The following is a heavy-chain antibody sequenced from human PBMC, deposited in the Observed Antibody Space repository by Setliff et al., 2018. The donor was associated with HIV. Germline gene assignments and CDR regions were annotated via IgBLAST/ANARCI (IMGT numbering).Heavy chain of an antibody. Sequence: RASVKVPCKASGYTFSSYGISWVRQAPGQGLEWMGWISAYNGNTNYAQKFQGRVTMTTDTSTSTAYMEVRSLRSDDTAVYYCARALGGSYPGSFDYWGQGTLVTVSS. CDR1: GYTFSSYG. CDR3: ARALGGSYPGSFDY. V-gene: IGHV1-18*01. J-gene: IGHJ4*02. CDR2: ISAYNGNT. D-gene: IGHD1-26*01.